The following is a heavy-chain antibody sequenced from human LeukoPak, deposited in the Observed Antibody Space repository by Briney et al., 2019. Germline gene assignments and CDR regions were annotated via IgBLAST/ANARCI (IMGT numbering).Heavy chain of an antibody. V-gene: IGHV1-69*04. Sequence: SVKVSCKASGGTFSSYAISWVRQAPGQGLEWMGRIIPILGIANYAQKFQGRVTITADKSTSTACMELSSLRSEDTAVYYCARTGYSSGWHAKAFYYYGMDVWGQGTTVTVSS. D-gene: IGHD6-19*01. CDR1: GGTFSSYA. CDR2: IIPILGIA. CDR3: ARTGYSSGWHAKAFYYYGMDV. J-gene: IGHJ6*02.